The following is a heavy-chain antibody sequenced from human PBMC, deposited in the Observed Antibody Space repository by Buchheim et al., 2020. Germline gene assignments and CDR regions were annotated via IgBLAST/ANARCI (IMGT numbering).Heavy chain of an antibody. V-gene: IGHV4-4*02. J-gene: IGHJ5*01. CDR1: GGSITSSHW. CDR2: IYHTGST. D-gene: IGHD2-2*01. CDR3: ARDPSSSATFDS. Sequence: QVQLQESGPGLVKPSGTLSLTCAVSGGSITSSHWWTWVRQPPGKGLEWIGEIYHTGSTNYRPSLASRVTLLVARSKNQFYLTLRSVTAADTGFYYCARDPSSSATFDSWGQGTL.